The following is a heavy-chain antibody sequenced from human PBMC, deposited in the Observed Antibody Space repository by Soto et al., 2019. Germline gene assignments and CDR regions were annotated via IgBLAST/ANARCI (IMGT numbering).Heavy chain of an antibody. CDR1: GGSISSGGYY. Sequence: SETLSLTCTVSGGSISSGGYYWSWNRQHPGKGLEWIGYIYYSGSTNSNPSLKSRVTISVDTSKNQFSLKLSSVTAADTAVYYCARGNHYSGHDYWGQGTLVTVSS. J-gene: IGHJ4*02. V-gene: IGHV4-61*08. CDR2: IYYSGST. D-gene: IGHD5-12*01. CDR3: ARGNHYSGHDY.